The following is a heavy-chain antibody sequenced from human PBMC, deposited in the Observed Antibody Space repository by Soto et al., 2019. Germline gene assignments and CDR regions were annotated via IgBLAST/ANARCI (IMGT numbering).Heavy chain of an antibody. CDR2: INPKSGGT. Sequence: ASVKVSCKTSGYTFSAYYMHWVRQAPGQGLEWMGWINPKSGGTLYAQKFQGRVTMTRDTSISTAYMELSRLRSDDTAVYYCARGGTFAYDTSGYSLYWGQGTLVTVSS. CDR3: ARGGTFAYDTSGYSLY. D-gene: IGHD3-22*01. CDR1: GYTFSAYY. J-gene: IGHJ4*02. V-gene: IGHV1-2*02.